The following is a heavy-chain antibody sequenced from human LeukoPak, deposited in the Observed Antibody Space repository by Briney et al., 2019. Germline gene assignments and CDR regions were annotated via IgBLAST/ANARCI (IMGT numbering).Heavy chain of an antibody. CDR2: LYYSGSI. Sequence: SETLSLTCTVSGDSISSSNSYRGWIRQPPGKGLEWIGSLYYSGSIYHNPSLKSRVTISIDTSKSQFSLRLSSVTAADTAVYYCARQGDYRYPFDSWGQGTLVTVSS. D-gene: IGHD3-16*02. CDR1: GDSISSSNSY. J-gene: IGHJ4*02. V-gene: IGHV4-39*07. CDR3: ARQGDYRYPFDS.